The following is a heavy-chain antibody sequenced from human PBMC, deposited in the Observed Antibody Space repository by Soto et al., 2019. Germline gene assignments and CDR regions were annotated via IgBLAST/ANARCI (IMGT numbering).Heavy chain of an antibody. Sequence: GESLKISCKGSGYSFTSYWIGWVRQMPGKGLEWMGIIYPGDSDTRYSPSFQGQVTISADKSISTAYLQWSSLKASDTAMYYCARRDCSGYDSYWFDPWGQGTLVTVSS. D-gene: IGHD5-12*01. J-gene: IGHJ5*02. CDR2: IYPGDSDT. CDR3: ARRDCSGYDSYWFDP. CDR1: GYSFTSYW. V-gene: IGHV5-51*01.